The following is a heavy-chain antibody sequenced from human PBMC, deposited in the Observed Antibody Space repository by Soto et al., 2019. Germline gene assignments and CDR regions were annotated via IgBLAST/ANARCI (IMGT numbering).Heavy chain of an antibody. CDR2: IYYSGST. Sequence: SETLRVTCTVSGGSSSSYYWSWIRQPPGKGLEWIGYIYYSGSTNYNPSLKSRVTISVDTSKNQFSLKLSSVTAADTAVYYCARSDGRYWGQGTLVTVPS. J-gene: IGHJ4*02. V-gene: IGHV4-59*01. CDR1: GGSSSSYY. CDR3: ARSDGRY.